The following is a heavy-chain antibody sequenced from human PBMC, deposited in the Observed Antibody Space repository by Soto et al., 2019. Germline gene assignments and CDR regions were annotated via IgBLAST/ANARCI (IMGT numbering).Heavy chain of an antibody. D-gene: IGHD3-22*01. V-gene: IGHV3-30-3*01. CDR1: GFTFTSYT. Sequence: QVQLVESGGGVVQPGRSLRLSCAASGFTFTSYTMHWVRQAPGKGLEWVAVISYDGNNKYYEESVKGRFTISRDSYKNTLYLQMTSLRTEDTAVYYGARDARITMIERYFDLWGRGTLVTVSS. CDR2: ISYDGNNK. CDR3: ARDARITMIERYFDL. J-gene: IGHJ2*01.